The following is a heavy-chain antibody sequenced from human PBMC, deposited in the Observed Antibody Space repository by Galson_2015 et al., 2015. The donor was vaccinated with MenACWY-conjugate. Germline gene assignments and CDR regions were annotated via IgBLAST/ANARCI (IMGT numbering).Heavy chain of an antibody. V-gene: IGHV3-30*03. CDR3: ARDSTSGYSGNYVDY. CDR2: ISYDGSNK. J-gene: IGHJ4*02. D-gene: IGHD1-26*01. CDR1: GFTFSSYG. Sequence: SLRLSCAASGFTFSSYGMHWVRQAPGKGLEWVAVISYDGSNKYYADSVKGRFTISRDNAKNSLYLQMNSLRAEDTAMYYCARDSTSGYSGNYVDYWGQGTLVTVSS.